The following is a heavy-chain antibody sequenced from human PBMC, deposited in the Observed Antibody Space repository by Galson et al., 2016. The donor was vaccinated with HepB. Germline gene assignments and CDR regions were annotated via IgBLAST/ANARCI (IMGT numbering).Heavy chain of an antibody. CDR3: SLADYYDSSGNPYYYYLDV. CDR2: INPSGST. Sequence: SETLSLTCTVFGGSFSGSYWSWIRQPPGKGLEWIGVINPSGSTNYSPSLKSRVTISVDTSKLQFSLKLSSVTAVDPAVYYCSLADYYDSSGNPYYYYLDVWGKGTTVTVSS. J-gene: IGHJ6*03. V-gene: IGHV4-34*01. D-gene: IGHD3-22*01. CDR1: GGSFSGSY.